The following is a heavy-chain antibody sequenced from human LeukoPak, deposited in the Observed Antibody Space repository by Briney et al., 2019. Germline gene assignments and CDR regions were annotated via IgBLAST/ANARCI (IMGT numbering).Heavy chain of an antibody. D-gene: IGHD3-10*01. CDR2: IIGSAVNT. V-gene: IGHV3-23*01. J-gene: IGHJ4*02. Sequence: GGTLRLSCGASGLTVSSYGMSWVRQAPGKGLEWVSTIIGSAVNTYYADSVKGRFTISRDDSKNTVYLQMNSLRAEDTAVYSCAKYTSGTSYRGLDQWGQGTLVTVSS. CDR3: AKYTSGTSYRGLDQ. CDR1: GLTVSSYG.